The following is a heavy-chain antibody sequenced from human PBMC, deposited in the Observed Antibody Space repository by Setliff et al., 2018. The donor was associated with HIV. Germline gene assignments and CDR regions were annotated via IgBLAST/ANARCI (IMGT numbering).Heavy chain of an antibody. D-gene: IGHD3-10*01. Sequence: GGSLRLSCAASGFTFSAHGMHWVRQAPGKGLEWVAFINYDESSEYYADSVKGRFTISRDNAKNSLYLQMNSLRAEDTAVYYCARDRLGSGSSMDVWGKGTTVTVSS. J-gene: IGHJ6*03. CDR3: ARDRLGSGSSMDV. CDR2: INYDESSE. V-gene: IGHV3-30*02. CDR1: GFTFSAHG.